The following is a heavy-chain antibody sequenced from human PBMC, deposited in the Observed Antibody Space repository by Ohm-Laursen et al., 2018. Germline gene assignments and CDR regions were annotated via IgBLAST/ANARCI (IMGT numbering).Heavy chain of an antibody. J-gene: IGHJ3*02. Sequence: SLRLSCTASGFTFSSYEMNWVRQAPGRGLECVSSITGNDNSYYADSVKGRFTISRDNARNSLYLQMSSLRVEDTAVYYCARVGYYDGEDAFDIWGQGTMVTVSS. CDR3: ARVGYYDGEDAFDI. D-gene: IGHD3-22*01. V-gene: IGHV3-48*03. CDR2: ITGNDNS. CDR1: GFTFSSYE.